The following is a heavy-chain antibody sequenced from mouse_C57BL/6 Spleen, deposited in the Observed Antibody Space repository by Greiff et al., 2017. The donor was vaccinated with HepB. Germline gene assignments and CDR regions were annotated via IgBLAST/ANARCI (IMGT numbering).Heavy chain of an antibody. D-gene: IGHD2-3*01. V-gene: IGHV1-54*01. J-gene: IGHJ2*01. CDR1: GYAFTNYL. Sequence: QVQLQQSGAELVRPGTSVKVSCKASGYAFTNYLIEWVKQRPGQGLEWIGVINPGSGGTNYNEKFKGKATLTADKSSSTAYMQLTSLTSEDSAVYFCARDGEYYFDYWGQGTTLTVSS. CDR3: ARDGEYYFDY. CDR2: INPGSGGT.